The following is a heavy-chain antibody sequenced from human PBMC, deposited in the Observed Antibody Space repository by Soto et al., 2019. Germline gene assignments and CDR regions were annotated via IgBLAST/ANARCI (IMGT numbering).Heavy chain of an antibody. CDR1: RFTFSNSA. CDR3: AKNDYDFWSGYDC. Sequence: EVQLLESGGGLVQPGGSLRLSCAAPRFTFSNSAMSWVRQAPGKGLEWVSTISGSGDSTYYADSVKGRFIISRDNFKNSLYLQMNSLRAEDTAVYYCAKNDYDFWSGYDCWGQGTLVTVSS. D-gene: IGHD3-3*01. V-gene: IGHV3-23*01. J-gene: IGHJ4*02. CDR2: ISGSGDST.